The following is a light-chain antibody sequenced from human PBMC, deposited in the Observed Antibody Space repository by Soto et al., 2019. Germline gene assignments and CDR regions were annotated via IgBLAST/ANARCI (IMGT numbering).Light chain of an antibody. CDR3: QHYNNWPLT. CDR1: QSVSSN. V-gene: IGKV3-15*01. J-gene: IGKJ3*01. CDR2: GAS. Sequence: EIVMTQSPATLSVSPGERATLSCRASQSVSSNLAWYQHKPGQAPRLLIYGASTRATCIPARFSGSGSGTEFTLTISSLQSEDFAIYSCQHYNNWPLTFGPGTKVDIK.